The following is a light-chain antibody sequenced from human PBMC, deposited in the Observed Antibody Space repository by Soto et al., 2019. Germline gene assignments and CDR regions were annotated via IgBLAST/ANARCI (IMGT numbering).Light chain of an antibody. J-gene: IGKJ1*01. CDR2: GVS. CDR1: ETVTSD. V-gene: IGKV3-15*01. Sequence: EVVLTQSPGTLSLSPGERATLSCRASETVTSDYLAWYQQKPGQAPRLLIYGVSARATGIPARFSGSGLGTEFTLTISSLQSEDFALYYCQQYNFWPETFGQGTKVDIK. CDR3: QQYNFWPET.